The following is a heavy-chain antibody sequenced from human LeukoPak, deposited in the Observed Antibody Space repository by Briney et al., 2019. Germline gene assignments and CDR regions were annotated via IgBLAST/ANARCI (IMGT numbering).Heavy chain of an antibody. CDR2: IIPIFGTA. CDR3: ARYFRGTGTTYYYYMDV. Sequence: GASVKVSCKASGGTFSSYAISWVRQAPGQGLEWMGGIIPIFGTASYAQKFQGRVTITADESTSTAYMELSSLRSEDTAVYYCARYFRGTGTTYYYYMDVWGKGTTVTVSS. J-gene: IGHJ6*03. CDR1: GGTFSSYA. D-gene: IGHD1-7*01. V-gene: IGHV1-69*13.